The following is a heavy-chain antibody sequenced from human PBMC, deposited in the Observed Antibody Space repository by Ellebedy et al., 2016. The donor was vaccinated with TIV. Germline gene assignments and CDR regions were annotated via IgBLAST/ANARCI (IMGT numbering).Heavy chain of an antibody. D-gene: IGHD6-13*01. CDR1: GFTFSDYA. Sequence: GESLKISCAASGFTFSDYAMSWFRQAPGKGLEWVSAVSGSGESTYFADSVTGRFTISIDNSKKTLYLQMNSLRAEDTALYYCAKAPYSLGWYSGADYWGQGTLVTVSS. CDR2: VSGSGEST. CDR3: AKAPYSLGWYSGADY. V-gene: IGHV3-23*01. J-gene: IGHJ4*02.